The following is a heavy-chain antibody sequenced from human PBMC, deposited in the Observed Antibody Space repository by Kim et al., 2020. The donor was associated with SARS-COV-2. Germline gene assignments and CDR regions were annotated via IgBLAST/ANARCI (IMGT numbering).Heavy chain of an antibody. CDR3: ARDPYYYASSGSFL. V-gene: IGHV3-48*03. D-gene: IGHD3-22*01. CDR2: ISSSGSTI. J-gene: IGHJ4*02. CDR1: GFTFSSYE. Sequence: GGSLRLSCAASGFTFSSYEMNWVRQAPGKGLEWVSYISSSGSTIYYADSVKGRFTISRDNAKNSLYLQMNSLRAEDTAVYYCARDPYYYASSGSFLWVQGTLVTVSS.